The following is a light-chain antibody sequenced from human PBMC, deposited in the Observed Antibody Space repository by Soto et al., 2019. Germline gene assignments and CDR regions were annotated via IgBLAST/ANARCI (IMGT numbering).Light chain of an antibody. CDR2: DAS. Sequence: EFVLTHSPGTLSLSPGERATLSCRASQTVRNNYLAWYQQKPGQAPRLLIYDASSRATGIPDRFSGGGSGKDLTLTVSRLEPEDFAVYYCPQFSSYHLTVGGGPKVDIK. V-gene: IGKV3-20*01. J-gene: IGKJ4*01. CDR1: QTVRNNY. CDR3: PQFSSYHLT.